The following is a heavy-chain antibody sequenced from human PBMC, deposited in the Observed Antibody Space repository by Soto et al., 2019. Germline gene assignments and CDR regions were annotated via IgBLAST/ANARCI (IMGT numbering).Heavy chain of an antibody. CDR2: ISPQGGST. J-gene: IGHJ4*02. Sequence: HPGGSLRLSCSASGFAFSSYAMHWVRQTPGKGLEYVSAISPQGGSTYYADSVKGRFTISRDDSKNTVYLQMSSLRPDDTAVYYCVNMMIARGAFDFWGKGTLVTVSS. D-gene: IGHD2-21*01. CDR3: VNMMIARGAFDF. V-gene: IGHV3-64D*06. CDR1: GFAFSSYA.